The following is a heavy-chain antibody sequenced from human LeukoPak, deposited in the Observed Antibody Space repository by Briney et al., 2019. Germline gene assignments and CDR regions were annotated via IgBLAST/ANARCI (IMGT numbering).Heavy chain of an antibody. J-gene: IGHJ6*03. V-gene: IGHV1-2*02. CDR2: INPNSGGT. Sequence: GASVKVSCKASGYTFTGYYMHWVRQAPGQGLEWMGWINPNSGGTNYAQKFQGRVTMTRDTSISTAYMELSRLRSDDTAVYYCARDGVSAALPPLYYYYYMDVWGKGTTVTISS. CDR1: GYTFTGYY. D-gene: IGHD2-2*01. CDR3: ARDGVSAALPPLYYYYYMDV.